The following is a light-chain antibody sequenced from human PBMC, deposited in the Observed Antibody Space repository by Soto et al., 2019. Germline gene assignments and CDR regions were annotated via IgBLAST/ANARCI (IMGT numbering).Light chain of an antibody. V-gene: IGKV1-17*03. CDR3: LQHHSNPWT. Sequence: DIQMTQSPSAMSASVGDRVTITCRATQDIHIYLAWFQQKPGKVPKRLIFAASTLHSGVPSRVSGSGSGTEVTLTISSLQPEDFATYYCLQHHSNPWTFGQGTKVDIK. J-gene: IGKJ1*01. CDR1: QDIHIY. CDR2: AAS.